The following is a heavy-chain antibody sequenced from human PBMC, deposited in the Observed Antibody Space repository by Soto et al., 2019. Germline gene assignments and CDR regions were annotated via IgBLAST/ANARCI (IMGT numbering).Heavy chain of an antibody. CDR2: INPSGGST. V-gene: IGHV1-46*01. J-gene: IGHJ6*02. CDR1: GYTFTSYY. Sequence: ASVKVSCKASGYTFTSYYMHWVRQAPGQGLEWMGIINPSGGSTSYAQKFQGRVTMTRDTSTSTVYMELSSLRSEDTAVYYCARGYDILTGDANGMDVWGQGTTVTVSS. D-gene: IGHD3-9*01. CDR3: ARGYDILTGDANGMDV.